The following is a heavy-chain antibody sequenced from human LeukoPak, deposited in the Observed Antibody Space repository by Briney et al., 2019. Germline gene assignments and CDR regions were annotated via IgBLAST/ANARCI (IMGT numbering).Heavy chain of an antibody. J-gene: IGHJ5*02. D-gene: IGHD2-15*01. V-gene: IGHV4-39*01. CDR1: GGSISSSSYY. Sequence: SETLSLTCTVSGGSISSSSYYWGWIRQPPGKGLEWIGEIYHSGSTNYNPSLKSRVTISVDTSKNQFSLKLSSVTAADTAVYYCARHRCSGGSCYPMNWFDPWGQGTLVTVSS. CDR2: IYHSGST. CDR3: ARHRCSGGSCYPMNWFDP.